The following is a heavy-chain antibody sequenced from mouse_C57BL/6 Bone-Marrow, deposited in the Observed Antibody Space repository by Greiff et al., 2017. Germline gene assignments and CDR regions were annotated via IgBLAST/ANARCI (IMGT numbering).Heavy chain of an antibody. V-gene: IGHV1-69*01. CDR2: IDPSDSYT. CDR1: GYTFTSSW. CDR3: ASGGVGAWFAY. Sequence: VQLQQPGAELVMPGASVKLSCKASGYTFTSSWMHWVKQRPGQGLEWIGEIDPSDSYTNYNQKFKGKSTLTVDNSSSTAYMQLSVLTSEDSAVYYCASGGVGAWFAYWGQGTLVTVSA. J-gene: IGHJ3*01.